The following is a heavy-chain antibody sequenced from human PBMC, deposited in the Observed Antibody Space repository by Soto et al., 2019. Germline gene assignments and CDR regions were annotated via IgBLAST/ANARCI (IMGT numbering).Heavy chain of an antibody. CDR1: GGTFSSYA. D-gene: IGHD2-8*01. CDR2: IIPIFGTA. Sequence: ASVKVSCKASGGTFSSYAISWVRQAPGQGLEWMGGIIPIFGTANYAQSLQGRLTLTTDTSTTTAYMVLRSLRSDDTAVYYCERDPYHVLMVNAPNLYGMDVWGQGTTVTVSS. V-gene: IGHV1-69*05. CDR3: ERDPYHVLMVNAPNLYGMDV. J-gene: IGHJ6*02.